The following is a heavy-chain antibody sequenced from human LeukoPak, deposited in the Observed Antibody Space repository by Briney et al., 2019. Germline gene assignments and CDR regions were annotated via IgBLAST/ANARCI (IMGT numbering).Heavy chain of an antibody. J-gene: IGHJ6*03. CDR2: MNPNSGNT. D-gene: IGHD6-13*01. Sequence: ASVKVSCKASGYTFTSYDINWVRQATGQGLEWMGWMNPNSGNTGYAQKFQGRVTMTRSTSISTAYMELSSLRSEDTAVYYCARGRRSSSWSSYYYYYYMDVWGKGTTVTVSS. V-gene: IGHV1-8*01. CDR3: ARGRRSSSWSSYYYYYYMDV. CDR1: GYTFTSYD.